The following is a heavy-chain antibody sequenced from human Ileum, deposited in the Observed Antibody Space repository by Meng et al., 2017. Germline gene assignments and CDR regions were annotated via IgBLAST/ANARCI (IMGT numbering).Heavy chain of an antibody. CDR1: GDSVSSGSYY. V-gene: IGHV4-39*01. J-gene: IGHJ4*02. D-gene: IGHD3-3*02. CDR2: VYFTGYT. CDR3: ARHGHFTPDKYYFDY. Sequence: QLQLQESGPGLVKPSETLSRTGTASGDSVSSGSYYWVWIRQPPGKALEWIGAVYFTGYTYYGPSLTGRGTISVDTSRNQFSLKLNSVTAADTALYFCARHGHFTPDKYYFDYWGQGTLVTVSS.